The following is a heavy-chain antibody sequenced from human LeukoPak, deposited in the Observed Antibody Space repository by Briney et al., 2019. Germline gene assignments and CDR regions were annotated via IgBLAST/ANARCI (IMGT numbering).Heavy chain of an antibody. D-gene: IGHD4-11*01. CDR3: AKDLSGQYRTVTSDY. J-gene: IGHJ4*02. Sequence: GGSLRLSCAASGFTFDDYAMHWVRPAPGKGLAWVSGISWNSGSIGYVDSVKGRFTISRDNAKNSLYLQMNSLRAEDMDLYYCAKDLSGQYRTVTSDYWGQGTLVTVSS. CDR1: GFTFDDYA. V-gene: IGHV3-9*03. CDR2: ISWNSGSI.